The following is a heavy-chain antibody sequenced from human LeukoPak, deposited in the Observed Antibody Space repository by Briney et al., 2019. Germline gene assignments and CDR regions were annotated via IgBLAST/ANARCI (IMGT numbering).Heavy chain of an antibody. D-gene: IGHD3-10*01. V-gene: IGHV3-23*01. CDR1: GFTFSSYA. J-gene: IGHJ4*02. Sequence: QSGGSLRLSCAASGFTFSSYAMSWVRQAPGKGLEWVSAISGSGGSTYYADSVKGRFTISRDISKNTLYLQMNSLRAEDTAVYYCAKDLYYYGSGNYPIFDYWGQGTLVTVSS. CDR3: AKDLYYYGSGNYPIFDY. CDR2: ISGSGGST.